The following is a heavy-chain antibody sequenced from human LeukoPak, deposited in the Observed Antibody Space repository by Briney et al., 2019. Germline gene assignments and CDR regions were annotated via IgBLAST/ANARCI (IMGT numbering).Heavy chain of an antibody. CDR2: IYYSGST. Sequence: SETLSLTCTVSGGSISSSSYYWGWIRQPPGKGLEWIGSIYYSGSTYYNPSLKSRVTISVDTSKNQFSLKLSSVTAADTAVYYCARQGIAVAGTMFDYSGQGTLVTVSS. J-gene: IGHJ4*02. D-gene: IGHD6-19*01. V-gene: IGHV4-39*01. CDR3: ARQGIAVAGTMFDY. CDR1: GGSISSSSYY.